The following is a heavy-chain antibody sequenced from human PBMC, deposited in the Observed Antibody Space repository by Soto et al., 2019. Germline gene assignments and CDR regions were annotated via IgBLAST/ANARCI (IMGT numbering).Heavy chain of an antibody. Sequence: SETLSLTCTVSGGSISSYYGSWIRQPPGKGLEWIGYIYYSGSTNYNPSLKSRVTISVDTSKNQFSLKLSSVTAADTAVYYCARAYGGYADYWGQGALVTVSS. J-gene: IGHJ4*02. V-gene: IGHV4-59*01. CDR3: ARAYGGYADY. D-gene: IGHD5-12*01. CDR2: IYYSGST. CDR1: GGSISSYY.